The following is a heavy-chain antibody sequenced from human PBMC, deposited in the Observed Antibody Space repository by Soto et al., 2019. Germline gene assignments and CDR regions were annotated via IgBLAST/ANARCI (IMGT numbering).Heavy chain of an antibody. CDR1: GGSISSYY. J-gene: IGHJ5*02. Sequence: QVQLQESGPGLVKPSETLSLTCTVSGGSISSYYWSWIRQPPGKGLEWIGYIYYSGSTNYNPSLXSRVTMSVDTXXDXSXXKLSSVTAADTAVYYCASASFPPNMVRGVPCWFDPWGQGTLVTVSS. CDR3: ASASFPPNMVRGVPCWFDP. V-gene: IGHV4-59*01. D-gene: IGHD3-10*01. CDR2: IYYSGST.